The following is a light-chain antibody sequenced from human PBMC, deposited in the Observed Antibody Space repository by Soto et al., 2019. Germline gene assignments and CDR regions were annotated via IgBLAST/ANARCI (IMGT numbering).Light chain of an antibody. CDR3: QVWDTRSEHYV. J-gene: IGLJ1*01. Sequence: LTQSPSVSVAPGQTVSITCGGSSIGSKSVHWYQQKPGQAPVLVVYDDSDRRSGIPERFSGSNSGNTATLTITRVEAGDEADYHCQVWDTRSEHYVFGAGTKVTVL. CDR1: SIGSKS. CDR2: DDS. V-gene: IGLV3-21*02.